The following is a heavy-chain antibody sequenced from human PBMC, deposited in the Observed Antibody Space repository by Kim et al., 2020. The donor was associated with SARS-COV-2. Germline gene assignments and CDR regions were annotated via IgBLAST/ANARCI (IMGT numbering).Heavy chain of an antibody. Sequence: VKGRFTISRNNSRNTLYLQMNRLRAEDTAVYYCARDSLAGFGDLLWGFDYWGQGTLVTVSS. J-gene: IGHJ4*02. D-gene: IGHD3-10*01. V-gene: IGHV3-53*01. CDR3: ARDSLAGFGDLLWGFDY.